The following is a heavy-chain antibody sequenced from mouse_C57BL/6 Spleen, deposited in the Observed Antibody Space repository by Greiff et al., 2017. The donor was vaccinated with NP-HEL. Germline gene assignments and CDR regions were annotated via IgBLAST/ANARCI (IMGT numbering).Heavy chain of an antibody. D-gene: IGHD4-1*01. Sequence: QVQLQQSGPELVKPGASVKISCKASGYAFSSSWMNWVKQRPGKGLEWIGRIYPGDGDTNYNGKFKGKATLTADKSSSTAYMQLSSLTSEDSAVYFCARWTGTGYAMDYWGQGTSVTVSS. CDR2: IYPGDGDT. V-gene: IGHV1-82*01. J-gene: IGHJ4*01. CDR3: ARWTGTGYAMDY. CDR1: GYAFSSSW.